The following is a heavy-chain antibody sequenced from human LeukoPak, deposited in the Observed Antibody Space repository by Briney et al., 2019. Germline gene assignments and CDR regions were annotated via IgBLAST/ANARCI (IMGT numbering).Heavy chain of an antibody. V-gene: IGHV4-34*01. CDR3: ARAAYYYDSSGYRDAFDI. Sequence: ASETLSLTCAVYGGSFSGYYWSWIRQPPGKGLEWIGEINHSGSTNYNPSLKSRVTISVDTSKNQFSLKLSSVTAADTAVYYCARAAYYYDSSGYRDAFDIWGQGTMVTVSS. CDR1: GGSFSGYY. CDR2: INHSGST. J-gene: IGHJ3*02. D-gene: IGHD3-22*01.